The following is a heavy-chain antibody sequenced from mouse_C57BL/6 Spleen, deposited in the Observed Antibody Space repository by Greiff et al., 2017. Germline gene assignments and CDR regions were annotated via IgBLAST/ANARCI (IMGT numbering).Heavy chain of an antibody. D-gene: IGHD2-3*01. Sequence: EVKLVESGGGLVKPGGSLKLSCAASGFTFSDYGMHWVRQAPEMGLEWVAYISSGSSTIYYADTVKGRFTISRDNAKNTLFLQMTSLRSEDTAMYYCARAFYDGYYVDYWGQGTTLTVSS. V-gene: IGHV5-17*01. CDR2: ISSGSSTI. J-gene: IGHJ2*01. CDR1: GFTFSDYG. CDR3: ARAFYDGYYVDY.